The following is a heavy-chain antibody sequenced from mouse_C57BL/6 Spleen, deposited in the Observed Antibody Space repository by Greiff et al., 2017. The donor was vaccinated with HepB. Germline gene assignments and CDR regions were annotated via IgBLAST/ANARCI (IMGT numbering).Heavy chain of an antibody. D-gene: IGHD2-4*01. J-gene: IGHJ4*01. Sequence: VQLQQSGPELVKPGASVKISCKASGYAFSSSWMNWVKQRPGKGLEWIGRIYPGDGDTNYNGKFKGKATLTADKSSSTAYMQLSSLTSEDSAVYFCARAITSLMDYWGQGTSVTVSS. CDR3: ARAITSLMDY. CDR2: IYPGDGDT. CDR1: GYAFSSSW. V-gene: IGHV1-82*01.